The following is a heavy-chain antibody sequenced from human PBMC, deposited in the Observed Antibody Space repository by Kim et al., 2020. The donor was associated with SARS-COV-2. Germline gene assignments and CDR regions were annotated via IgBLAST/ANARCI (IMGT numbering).Heavy chain of an antibody. CDR3: AKEKGVIWDNYYYYYGMDV. V-gene: IGHV3-66*01. CDR1: GFTVSYNY. J-gene: IGHJ6*02. D-gene: IGHD2-21*01. CDR2: IYRGGDT. Sequence: GGSLRLSCEVSGFTVSYNYMSWVRQAPGKGLGWVSAIYRGGDTFYADSVKGRFTISRDNSKNTLYLQMNSLRVEDTGVYYCAKEKGVIWDNYYYYYGMDVWGQGTTVTVSS.